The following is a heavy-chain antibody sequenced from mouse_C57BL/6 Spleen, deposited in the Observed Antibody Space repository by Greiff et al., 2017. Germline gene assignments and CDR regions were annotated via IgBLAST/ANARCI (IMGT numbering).Heavy chain of an antibody. CDR2: INPSNGGT. CDR3: ARGGYYGNYVRSWYFDV. V-gene: IGHV1-53*01. Sequence: QVQLQQPGPELVKPGASVKLSCKASGYTFTSYWMHWVKQRPGQGLEWIGNINPSNGGTNYNEKFKSKATLTVDKSSSTTYMQLSSLTSEESAVYDSARGGYYGNYVRSWYFDVWGTGTTVSVAS. J-gene: IGHJ1*03. CDR1: GYTFTSYW. D-gene: IGHD2-1*01.